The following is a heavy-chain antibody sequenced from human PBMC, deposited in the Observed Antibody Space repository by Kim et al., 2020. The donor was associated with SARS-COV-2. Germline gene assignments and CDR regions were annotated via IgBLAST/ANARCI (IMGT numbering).Heavy chain of an antibody. D-gene: IGHD1-20*01. Sequence: ASVKVSCKASGYTFTGYYMHWVRQAPGQGLEWMGRINPNSGGTNYAQKFQGRVTMTRDTSISTAYMELSRLRSDDTAVYYCARVRDRITGTTFRYYYYGMDVWGQGTTVTVSS. V-gene: IGHV1-2*06. CDR3: ARVRDRITGTTFRYYYYGMDV. J-gene: IGHJ6*02. CDR2: INPNSGGT. CDR1: GYTFTGYY.